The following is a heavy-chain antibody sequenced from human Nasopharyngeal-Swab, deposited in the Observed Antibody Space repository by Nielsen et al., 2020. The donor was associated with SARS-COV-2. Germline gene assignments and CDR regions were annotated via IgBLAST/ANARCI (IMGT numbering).Heavy chain of an antibody. V-gene: IGHV1-69*10. D-gene: IGHD3-22*01. CDR2: IIPILGIA. Sequence: SVKVSCKASGGTFSSYAISWVRQAPGQWLEWMGGIIPILGIANYAQKFQGRVTITADKSTSTAYMELSSLRSEDTAVYYCARAQSGYYVRYFDYWGQGTLVTVSS. CDR1: GGTFSSYA. J-gene: IGHJ4*02. CDR3: ARAQSGYYVRYFDY.